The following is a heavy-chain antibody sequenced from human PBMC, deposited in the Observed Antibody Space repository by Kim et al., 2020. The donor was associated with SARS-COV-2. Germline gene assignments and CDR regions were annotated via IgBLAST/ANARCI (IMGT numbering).Heavy chain of an antibody. D-gene: IGHD6-13*01. V-gene: IGHV4-34*01. CDR3: ARGGYSGSWYRNKNAFDL. CDR1: GGSFSGYY. Sequence: SETLSLTCAVYGGSFSGYYWSWIRQPPGKGLEWIGEINHSGSTNYNPSLKSRVTISVDTSKNQYSLKLSSVTAADTAVYYCARGGYSGSWYRNKNAFDLWAQGTRLTVPS. CDR2: INHSGST. J-gene: IGHJ3*01.